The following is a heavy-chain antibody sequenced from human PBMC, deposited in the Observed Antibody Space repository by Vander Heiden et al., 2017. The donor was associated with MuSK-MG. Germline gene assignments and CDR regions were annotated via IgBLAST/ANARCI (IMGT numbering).Heavy chain of an antibody. V-gene: IGHV3-33*01. CDR2: IWFDGIKK. CDR3: ARDAGYYNYYMDV. CDR1: GFTFSSYG. Sequence: QIQLVESGGGVVQPGRSLRLSCAASGFTFSSYGIHWVRQAPGKGLEWVAVIWFDGIKKYYGDSVKGRFTISRDNSKNTLYLQMNSLRAEDTAVYYCARDAGYYNYYMDVWCKGTTVTVSS. J-gene: IGHJ6*03.